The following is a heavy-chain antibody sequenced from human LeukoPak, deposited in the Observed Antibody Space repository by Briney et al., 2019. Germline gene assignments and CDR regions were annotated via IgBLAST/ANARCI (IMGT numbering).Heavy chain of an antibody. CDR1: GFTFSDAW. CDR2: ISSSSSYL. V-gene: IGHV3-21*04. Sequence: PGGSLRLSCAASGFTFSDAWMSWVRQAPGKGLEWVSSISSSSSYLYYADSVKGRFTISRDNSRNTLYLQMNSLRAEDTAVYYCARGGSYLSAFDIWGQGTMVTVSS. CDR3: ARGGSYLSAFDI. D-gene: IGHD1-26*01. J-gene: IGHJ3*02.